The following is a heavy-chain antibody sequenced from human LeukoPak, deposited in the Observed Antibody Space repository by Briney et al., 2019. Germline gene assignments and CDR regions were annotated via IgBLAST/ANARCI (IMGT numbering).Heavy chain of an antibody. D-gene: IGHD2-8*01. CDR2: ITGKFATGDPP. Sequence: GGSLRLSCAASGFTFRNNAMSWVGQAPGKGRKGVTAITGKFATGDPPYDADSGKHRFTISRDNSRNTLYLQLNDLRAEDTAIYYCAKAFGTNGYFQLPIDFWGQGTLVTVSS. CDR3: AKAFGTNGYFQLPIDF. J-gene: IGHJ4*02. CDR1: GFTFRNNA. V-gene: IGHV3-23*01.